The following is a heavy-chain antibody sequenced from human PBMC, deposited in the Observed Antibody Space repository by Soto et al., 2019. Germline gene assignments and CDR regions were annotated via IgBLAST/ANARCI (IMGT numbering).Heavy chain of an antibody. CDR2: ISGSGGST. Sequence: GGSLRLSCAASGFTFSSYAMSWVRQAPGKGLEWVSAISGSGGSTYYADSVKGRFTISRDNSKNTLYLQMNSLRAEDTAVYYCAIDRSYCTNGVCYAFDIWGQGTMVTVSS. V-gene: IGHV3-23*01. CDR3: AIDRSYCTNGVCYAFDI. J-gene: IGHJ3*02. CDR1: GFTFSSYA. D-gene: IGHD2-8*01.